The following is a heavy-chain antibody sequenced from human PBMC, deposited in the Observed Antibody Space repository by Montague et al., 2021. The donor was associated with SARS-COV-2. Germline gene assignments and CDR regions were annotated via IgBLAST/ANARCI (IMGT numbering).Heavy chain of an antibody. J-gene: IGHJ4*02. CDR1: GGSISSYY. CDR3: ARGSGWMGNAFDI. CDR2: IYYSGST. D-gene: IGHD6-19*01. Sequence: SETLSLTCTVSGGSISSYYWSWIRQPPGKGLEWIGYIYYSGSTNYNPSLKSRVTITVDTSKNQFSLKLSSVTAADTAVYYCARGSGWMGNAFDIWGQGTLVTVSS. V-gene: IGHV4-59*01.